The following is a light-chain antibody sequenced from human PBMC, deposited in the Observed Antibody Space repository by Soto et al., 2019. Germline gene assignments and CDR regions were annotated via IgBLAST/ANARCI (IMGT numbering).Light chain of an antibody. Sequence: QSALTQPASVSGSLGQSITISCTGTSVDVGGYNYVSWYQHHPGKAPRLLIFEVSNRPSGVSNRFSGSKSVNTASLTISGLQAEDEADYYCTSYTIKTTYVFGTGTKLTVL. V-gene: IGLV2-14*01. CDR3: TSYTIKTTYV. CDR2: EVS. CDR1: SVDVGGYNY. J-gene: IGLJ1*01.